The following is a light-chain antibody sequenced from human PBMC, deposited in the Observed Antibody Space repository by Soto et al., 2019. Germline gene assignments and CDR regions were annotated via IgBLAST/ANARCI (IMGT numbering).Light chain of an antibody. CDR2: DVT. CDR1: SSDVGGYNY. CDR3: SSFTPTSTYV. Sequence: QSVLTQPASVSGSPGQSITISCTGTSSDVGGYNYVSWYQQHPGKAPKLIICDVTNRPSGVSNRFSGSKSGNAASLTISGLQAEDEADYYCSSFTPTSTYVFGTGTKVTVL. V-gene: IGLV2-14*01. J-gene: IGLJ1*01.